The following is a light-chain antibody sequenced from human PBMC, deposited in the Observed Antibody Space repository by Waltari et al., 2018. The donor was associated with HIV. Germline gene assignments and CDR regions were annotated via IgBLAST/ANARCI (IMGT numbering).Light chain of an antibody. V-gene: IGKV2-28*01. CDR1: QSLLHSNGYKH. J-gene: IGKJ4*01. CDR3: MQALQPPVLP. Sequence: DIVMIQTPLSLPVTPGEPASISCRSSQSLLHSNGYKHLDCYLQKPGQSPQVLIFLGSNGASGVPDRCSVGGTDKNVTLRIRRVEGEDVRTEYCMQALQPPVLPFGGGTKVEIK. CDR2: LGS.